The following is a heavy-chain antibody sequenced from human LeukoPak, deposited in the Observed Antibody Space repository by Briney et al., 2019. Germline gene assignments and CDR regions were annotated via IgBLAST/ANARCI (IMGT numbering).Heavy chain of an antibody. J-gene: IGHJ3*02. V-gene: IGHV4-34*01. D-gene: IGHD6-19*01. CDR2: INHSGST. CDR1: GGSFSGYY. CDR3: AGAVAGRYDAFDI. Sequence: SETLSLTCAVYGGSFSGYYWSWIRQPPGKGLEWIGEINHSGSTNYNPSLKSRVTISVDTSKNQFSLKLSSVTAEDTAVYYCAGAVAGRYDAFDIWGQGTMVTVSS.